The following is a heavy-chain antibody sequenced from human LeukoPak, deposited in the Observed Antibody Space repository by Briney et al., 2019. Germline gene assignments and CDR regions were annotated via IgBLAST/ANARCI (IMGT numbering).Heavy chain of an antibody. D-gene: IGHD6-13*01. CDR3: ARDAYRSSWYGTSWDY. CDR1: GYTFTSYG. J-gene: IGHJ4*02. V-gene: IGHV1-18*01. CDR2: ISAYSGNT. Sequence: ASVKVSCKASGYTFTSYGISWVRQAPGQGLEWMGWISAYSGNTNYAQKLQGRVTMTTDKSTSPAYMELRSLRYDDTAVDYCARDAYRSSWYGTSWDYWGQGTLVTVSS.